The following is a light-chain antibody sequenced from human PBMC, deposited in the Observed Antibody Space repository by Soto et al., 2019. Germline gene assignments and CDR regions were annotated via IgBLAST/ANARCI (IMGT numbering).Light chain of an antibody. CDR2: GAS. Sequence: EIVLTQSPGTLSLSPGERATLSCRASQSVRSSHLAWYRQKPGQAPRLLIYGASTRATGIPDRFSGSGSGTDFSLTISRLEPDDFSVYYCQQYCTTPMYTFGQGTKLEIK. J-gene: IGKJ2*01. CDR1: QSVRSSH. CDR3: QQYCTTPMYT. V-gene: IGKV3-20*01.